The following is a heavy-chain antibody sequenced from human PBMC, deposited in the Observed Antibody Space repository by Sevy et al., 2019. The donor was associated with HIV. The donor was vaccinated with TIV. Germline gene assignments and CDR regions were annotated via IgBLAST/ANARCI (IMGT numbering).Heavy chain of an antibody. Sequence: GESLKISCTSSGFTFGDYAMSWFRQAPGKGLEWVAFIRRNSHEPYGGTTEYAASVKGRFTISRDDSKSIAYLQMNSLKTEDTAVYYCTRALATADTPEYYFDYWGQGILVTVSS. V-gene: IGHV3-49*03. D-gene: IGHD5-12*01. CDR2: IRRNSHEPYGGTT. J-gene: IGHJ4*02. CDR3: TRALATADTPEYYFDY. CDR1: GFTFGDYA.